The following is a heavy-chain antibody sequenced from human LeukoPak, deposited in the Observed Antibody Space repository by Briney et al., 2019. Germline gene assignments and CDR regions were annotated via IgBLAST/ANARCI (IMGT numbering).Heavy chain of an antibody. CDR2: IYYSGTT. CDR1: GGSIGSYY. D-gene: IGHD4-17*01. Sequence: SETLSLTCAVSGGSIGSYYWSWLLQPPGRGLARIGYIYYSGTTNYNPSLKSRVTISVDTSKNQFSLKLTSVTAADTAIYYCAREDPQTTVPEGLDVWGQGTTVTVSS. CDR3: AREDPQTTVPEGLDV. J-gene: IGHJ6*02. V-gene: IGHV4-59*01.